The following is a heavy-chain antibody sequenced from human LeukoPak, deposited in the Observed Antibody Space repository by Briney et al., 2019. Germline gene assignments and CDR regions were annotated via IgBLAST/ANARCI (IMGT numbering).Heavy chain of an antibody. CDR2: ISSSSSTV. V-gene: IGHV3-48*02. J-gene: IGHJ3*01. CDR1: GFNFNTCS. CDR3: ARGYYGSGIFFVV. Sequence: GRSLRLSCAASGFNFNTCSMNWVRQAPGKGLEWVSYISSSSSTVYYADSVKGRFTISRDNAKNSLYLQMNSLRDEDTAVYYCARGYYGSGIFFVVWGQGTMVTVSS. D-gene: IGHD3-10*01.